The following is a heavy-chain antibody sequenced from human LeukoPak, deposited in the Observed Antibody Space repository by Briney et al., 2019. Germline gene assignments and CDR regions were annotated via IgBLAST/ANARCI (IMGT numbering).Heavy chain of an antibody. Sequence: SETLSLTCTVSGGSMSGVFWTWIRQPPGRALEWIGSIYYSGSSAKYNPSLKSRVTISVDTSKSQFSLNLNSATAADTAVYYCARTSRHFYGSGTNLTPWPAGMDVWGQGTTVTVSS. CDR2: IYYSGSS. J-gene: IGHJ6*02. CDR3: ARTSRHFYGSGTNLTPWPAGMDV. D-gene: IGHD3-10*01. CDR1: GGSMSGVF. V-gene: IGHV4-59*01.